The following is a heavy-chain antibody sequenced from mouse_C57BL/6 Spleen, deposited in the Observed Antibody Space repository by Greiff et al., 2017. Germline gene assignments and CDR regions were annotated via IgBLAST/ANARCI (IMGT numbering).Heavy chain of an antibody. Sequence: LQESGPGLVQPSQSLSITCTVSGFSLTSYGVHWVRQSPGKGLEWLGVIWSGGSTDYNAAFISRLSISKDNSKSQVFFKMNSLQADDTAIYYCARLYYGSSYWYFDVWGTGTTVTVSS. D-gene: IGHD1-1*01. CDR1: GFSLTSYG. CDR2: IWSGGST. V-gene: IGHV2-2*01. J-gene: IGHJ1*03. CDR3: ARLYYGSSYWYFDV.